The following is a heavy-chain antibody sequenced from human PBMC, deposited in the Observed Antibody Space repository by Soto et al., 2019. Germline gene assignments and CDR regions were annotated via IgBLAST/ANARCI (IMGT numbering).Heavy chain of an antibody. D-gene: IGHD3-22*01. V-gene: IGHV7-4-1*01. CDR1: GYTFTNFA. J-gene: IGHJ4*02. CDR2: INTNTGNP. Sequence: ASVKVSCKASGYTFTNFAINWVRQAPGQGLEWMAWINTNTGNPTYAQGNIGRFVFSMDLSVNTAYLQIYSLAAEDTAVYYCARAVNFYETSGYFARWGQGTPVTVSS. CDR3: ARAVNFYETSGYFAR.